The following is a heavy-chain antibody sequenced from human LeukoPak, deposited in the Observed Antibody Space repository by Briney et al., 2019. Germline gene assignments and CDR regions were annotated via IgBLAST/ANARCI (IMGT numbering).Heavy chain of an antibody. Sequence: GGSLRLSCAASGFTVSSNYMSWVRQAPGKGLEWVSVIYSGGSTYYADSVEGRFTISRDNSKNTLYLQMNSLRAEDTAVYYCARGRSSGYYDPGYFDYWGQGTLVTVSS. CDR3: ARGRSSGYYDPGYFDY. J-gene: IGHJ4*02. D-gene: IGHD3-22*01. V-gene: IGHV3-66*01. CDR2: IYSGGST. CDR1: GFTVSSNY.